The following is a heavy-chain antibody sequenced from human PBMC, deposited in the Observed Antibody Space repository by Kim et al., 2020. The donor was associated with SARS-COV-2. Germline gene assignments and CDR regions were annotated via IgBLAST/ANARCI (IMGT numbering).Heavy chain of an antibody. CDR3: EASDY. CDR2: ISDGGGKT. V-gene: IGHV3-23*01. Sequence: GGSLRLSCEVSGFDFGRYAMSWARQAPGKGLEWVSTISDGGGKTHYADSVKGRFTISRDNSKNTLLLHMSSLRVEDTAIYYCEASDYWGQGSLVTVSS. J-gene: IGHJ4*02. CDR1: GFDFGRYA.